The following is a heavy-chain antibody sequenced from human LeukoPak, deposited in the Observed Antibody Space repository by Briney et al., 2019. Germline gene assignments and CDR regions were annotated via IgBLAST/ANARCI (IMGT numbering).Heavy chain of an antibody. Sequence: PGRSLRLSCAASGFAFDDYDIHWVRQGPGKGLEWVSGISWNSGNIGYADSVKGRFTISRDNAKNSLYLQMNSLKPEDTALYYCAKATARRSYYDILTGSIDYWGQGTLVTVSS. V-gene: IGHV3-9*01. CDR1: GFAFDDYD. D-gene: IGHD3-9*01. J-gene: IGHJ4*02. CDR2: ISWNSGNI. CDR3: AKATARRSYYDILTGSIDY.